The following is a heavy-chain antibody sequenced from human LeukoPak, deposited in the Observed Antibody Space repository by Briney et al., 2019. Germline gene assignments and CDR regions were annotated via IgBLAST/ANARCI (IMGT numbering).Heavy chain of an antibody. J-gene: IGHJ4*02. V-gene: IGHV3-7*01. Sequence: GGSLRLSCAASGFTSSSYWMSWVRQAPGKGLEWVANIKQDGSEKYYVDSVKGRFTISRDNAKNSLYLQMNSLRAEDTAVYYCARVNGDYDITYFDYWGQGTLVTVSS. CDR1: GFTSSSYW. CDR3: ARVNGDYDITYFDY. D-gene: IGHD4-17*01. CDR2: IKQDGSEK.